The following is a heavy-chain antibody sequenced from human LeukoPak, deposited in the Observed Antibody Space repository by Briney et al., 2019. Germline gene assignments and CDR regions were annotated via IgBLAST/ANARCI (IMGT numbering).Heavy chain of an antibody. Sequence: GGSLRLSCAASGFTFSSYSMNWVRQAPGKGPEWVSYISSSSSTIYYADSVKGRFTISRGNAKNSLYLQMNGLRAEDTAVYYCAREQQYGGNFYYYYYYYMDVGGKGTTVTVSS. CDR2: ISSSSSTI. J-gene: IGHJ6*03. V-gene: IGHV3-48*04. CDR1: GFTFSSYS. CDR3: AREQQYGGNFYYYYYYYMDV. D-gene: IGHD4-23*01.